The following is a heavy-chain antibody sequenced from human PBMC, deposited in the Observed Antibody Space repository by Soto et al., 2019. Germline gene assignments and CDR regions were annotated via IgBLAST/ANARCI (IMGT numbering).Heavy chain of an antibody. J-gene: IGHJ4*02. V-gene: IGHV3-49*03. CDR1: GFTFGDYA. CDR3: TRAAHARPDTAVVRVRYFDY. CDR2: IRSKAYGGTT. D-gene: IGHD5-18*01. Sequence: GGSLRLSCTASGFTFGDYAMSWFRQAPGKGLEWVGFIRSKAYGGTTEYAASVKGRFTISRDDSKSIAYLQMNSLKTEDTAVYYCTRAAHARPDTAVVRVRYFDYWGQGTLVTVSS.